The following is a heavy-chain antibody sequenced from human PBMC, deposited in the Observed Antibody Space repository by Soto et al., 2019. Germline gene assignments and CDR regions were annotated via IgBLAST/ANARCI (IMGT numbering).Heavy chain of an antibody. Sequence: GGSLRLSCAASGFTFSSYGMHWVRQAPGKGLEWVAVIWCDGSNKYYADSVKGRFTISRDNAKNTLYLQMNSLRAEDTAVYYCARDSSSSLSFDYWGQGTLVTVSS. V-gene: IGHV3-33*01. CDR3: ARDSSSSLSFDY. J-gene: IGHJ4*02. D-gene: IGHD6-6*01. CDR2: IWCDGSNK. CDR1: GFTFSSYG.